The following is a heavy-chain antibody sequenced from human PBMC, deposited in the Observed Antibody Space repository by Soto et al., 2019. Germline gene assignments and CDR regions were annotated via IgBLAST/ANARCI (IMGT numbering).Heavy chain of an antibody. D-gene: IGHD2-21*01. J-gene: IGHJ5*02. Sequence: LRLSCAASGFTFSNDWMSWVRQAPGKGLEWVANIKQDGSESNYADSVKGRFTISRDNAENSLYLQMTSLRAEDTAVYYCASARHIGPWGKGTLVTVSS. CDR1: GFTFSNDW. CDR3: ASARHIGP. CDR2: IKQDGSES. V-gene: IGHV3-7*01.